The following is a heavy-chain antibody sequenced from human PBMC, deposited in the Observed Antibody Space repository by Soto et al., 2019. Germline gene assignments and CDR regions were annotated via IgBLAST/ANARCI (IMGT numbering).Heavy chain of an antibody. Sequence: PGGSLRLSCAASGFTVSSNYMSWVRQAPGKGLEWVSVIYSGGSTYYADSVKGRFTISRDNSKNTLYLQMNSLRAEDTAVYYCARDYGQLVPGARYYGMDVWGHGTKVTVSS. D-gene: IGHD6-6*01. CDR2: IYSGGST. CDR1: GFTVSSNY. V-gene: IGHV3-53*01. J-gene: IGHJ6*02. CDR3: ARDYGQLVPGARYYGMDV.